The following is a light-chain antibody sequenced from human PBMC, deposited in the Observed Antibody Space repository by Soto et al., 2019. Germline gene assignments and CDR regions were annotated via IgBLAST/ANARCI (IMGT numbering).Light chain of an antibody. V-gene: IGKV1-17*03. CDR1: QGINNL. Sequence: DIPMTQSPSAMSASVGDRVTITCRASQGINNLLAWFQQAPGKVPKRLIYAASTLDGGVPSRFSGSGSGTEFTLTISSLQPEDFATYYCLQHSSYPFTFGPGTRVDIK. J-gene: IGKJ3*01. CDR3: LQHSSYPFT. CDR2: AAS.